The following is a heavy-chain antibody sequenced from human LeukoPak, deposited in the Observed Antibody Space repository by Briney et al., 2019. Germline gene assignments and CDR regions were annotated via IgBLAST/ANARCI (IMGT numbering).Heavy chain of an antibody. CDR2: INAGNGNT. J-gene: IGHJ4*02. Sequence: ASVKVSCKASGYTFTSYAMHWVRQAPRQRLEWMGWINAGNGNTKYSQKFQGRVTITRDTSASTAYMELSSLRSEDTAVYYCARVTAADTMGFDYWGQGTLVTVSS. D-gene: IGHD6-13*01. CDR1: GYTFTSYA. V-gene: IGHV1-3*01. CDR3: ARVTAADTMGFDY.